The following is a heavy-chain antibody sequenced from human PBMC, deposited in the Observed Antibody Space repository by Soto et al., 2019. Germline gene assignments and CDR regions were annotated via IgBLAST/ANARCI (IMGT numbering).Heavy chain of an antibody. CDR1: GGSFSGYY. J-gene: IGHJ6*03. Sequence: SSETLSLTCAVYGGSFSGYYWSWIRQPPGKGLEWIGEINHSGSTNYNPSLKSRVTISVDTSKNQFSLKLSSVTAADTAVYYCARGRNVLRYFDWSAYYMDVWGKGTTVTVS. CDR2: INHSGST. D-gene: IGHD3-9*01. V-gene: IGHV4-34*01. CDR3: ARGRNVLRYFDWSAYYMDV.